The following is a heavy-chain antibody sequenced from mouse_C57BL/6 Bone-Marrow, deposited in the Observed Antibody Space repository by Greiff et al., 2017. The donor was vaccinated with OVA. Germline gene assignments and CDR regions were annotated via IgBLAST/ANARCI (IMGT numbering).Heavy chain of an antibody. CDR1: GYTFTGYW. V-gene: IGHV1-7*01. CDR2: INPSSGYT. Sequence: QVQLQQSGAELAKPGASVTLSCKASGYTFTGYWMHWVKQRPGQGLEWIGYINPSSGYTKYNQKFKDKATLTVDKYSSTDYMQLSTLTYEDTAVYYGARWDDLVWYFDDWGTGTTVTVSS. J-gene: IGHJ1*03. CDR3: ARWDDLVWYFDD. D-gene: IGHD4-1*01.